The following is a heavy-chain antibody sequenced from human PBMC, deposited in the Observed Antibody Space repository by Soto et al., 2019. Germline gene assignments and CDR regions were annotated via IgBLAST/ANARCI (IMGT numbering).Heavy chain of an antibody. CDR3: TRGSWVAAVADYYLEY. J-gene: IGHJ4*02. Sequence: QVQLVQSGAEAKKPGASVQVSCKASGYTFTDYAVYWVRQAPGQGLEFLGWINAGNGHTKYSQKFQGRVTITGDTSPYSVYTERSSVSYEDTAMYFCTRGSWVAAVADYYLEYWVRGTLVTVAS. CDR1: GYTFTDYA. V-gene: IGHV1-3*01. CDR2: INAGNGHT. D-gene: IGHD1-26*01.